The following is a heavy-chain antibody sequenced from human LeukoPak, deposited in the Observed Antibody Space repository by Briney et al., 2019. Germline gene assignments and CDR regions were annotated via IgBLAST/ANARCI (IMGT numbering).Heavy chain of an antibody. D-gene: IGHD2-2*01. Sequence: PSETLSLTCTVSGGSISSSSYYWGWIRQPPGKGLEWIGSIYYSGSTYYNPSLKSRVTISVDTSKNQFSLKLSSVTAADTAVYYCARQASYCSSTSCYVYYYYYMDVWGKGTTVTISS. CDR3: ARQASYCSSTSCYVYYYYYMDV. CDR2: IYYSGST. V-gene: IGHV4-39*01. CDR1: GGSISSSSYY. J-gene: IGHJ6*03.